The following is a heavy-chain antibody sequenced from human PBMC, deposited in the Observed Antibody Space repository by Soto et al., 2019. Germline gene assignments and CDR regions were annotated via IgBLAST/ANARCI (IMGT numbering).Heavy chain of an antibody. CDR3: ARVMAAYNWNAPFDH. V-gene: IGHV3-9*01. D-gene: IGHD1-20*01. Sequence: EVHLVASGGGLVQPGRSLRLSCAASGFRFDDYAIHWVRQAPGKGLDWVAAIGWDGVNIAYADSVKGRFTISRDNARNSMYLQMDSLRVEDTAFYFCARVMAAYNWNAPFDHWGKGTLVTVSS. J-gene: IGHJ4*02. CDR2: IGWDGVNI. CDR1: GFRFDDYA.